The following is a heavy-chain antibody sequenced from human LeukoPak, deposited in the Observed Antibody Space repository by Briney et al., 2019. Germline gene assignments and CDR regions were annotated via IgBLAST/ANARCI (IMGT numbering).Heavy chain of an antibody. D-gene: IGHD2/OR15-2a*01. CDR3: ARVQFSPSVINYYYYYGMDV. CDR2: IIHILGIA. V-gene: IGHV1-69*04. CDR1: GGTFSSYA. Sequence: ASVKVSCKASGGTFSSYAISWVRQAPGQGLEWMGRIIHILGIANYAQKFQGRVTITADKSTSTAYMELSSLRSEDTAVYYCARVQFSPSVINYYYYYGMDVWGQGTTVTVSS. J-gene: IGHJ6*02.